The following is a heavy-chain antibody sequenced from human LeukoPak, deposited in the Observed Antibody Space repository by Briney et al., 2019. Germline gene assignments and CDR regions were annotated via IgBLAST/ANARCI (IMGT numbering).Heavy chain of an antibody. V-gene: IGHV3-7*03. J-gene: IGHJ4*02. CDR2: IKQDGSEK. Sequence: GGSLRLSCAASGFTFRSYWMSWVRQAPGKGLEWVANIKQDGSEKYYVDSVKGRFTISRDNAKNSLYLQMNSLRAEDTAVYYCARRTYYYGSGSYYKGYYFDYWGQGTLVTVSS. D-gene: IGHD3-10*01. CDR1: GFTFRSYW. CDR3: ARRTYYYGSGSYYKGYYFDY.